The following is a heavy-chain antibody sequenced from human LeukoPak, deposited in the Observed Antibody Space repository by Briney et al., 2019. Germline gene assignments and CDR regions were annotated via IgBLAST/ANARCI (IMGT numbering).Heavy chain of an antibody. CDR1: GGSISSYY. V-gene: IGHV4-59*01. J-gene: IGHJ6*03. D-gene: IGHD1-26*01. CDR2: IYNSVST. Sequence: SETLSLTCTASGGSISSYYWSWIRQPPGKGLEWIGYIYNSVSTNYNPSLKSRVTISVDTSKNQFSLRLSSVTAADTAVYYCARGAGRGYFYMDVWGKGTTVTVSS. CDR3: ARGAGRGYFYMDV.